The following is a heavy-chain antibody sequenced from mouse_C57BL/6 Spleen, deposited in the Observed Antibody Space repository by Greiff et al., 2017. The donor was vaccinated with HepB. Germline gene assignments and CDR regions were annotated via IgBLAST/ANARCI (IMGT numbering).Heavy chain of an antibody. CDR3: ASHDGYSFFAY. J-gene: IGHJ3*01. V-gene: IGHV1-26*01. CDR1: GYTFTDYY. CDR2: INPNNGGT. D-gene: IGHD2-3*01. Sequence: EVQLQQSGPELVKPGASVKISCKASGYTFTDYYMNWVKQSHGKSLEWIGDINPNNGGTSYNQKFKGKATLTVDKSSSTAYMELRSLTSEDSAVYYCASHDGYSFFAYWGQGTLVTVSA.